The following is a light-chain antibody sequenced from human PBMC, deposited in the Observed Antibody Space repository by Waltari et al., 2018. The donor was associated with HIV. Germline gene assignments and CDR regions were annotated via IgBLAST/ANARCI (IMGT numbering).Light chain of an antibody. CDR2: ANK. CDR3: GTWDSCLSVVV. CDR1: SSNIGNNY. Sequence: QSVLTQPPSVSAAPGQTVTITCSGTSSNIGNNYVSWYQHLPGTAPQLLIYANKKRPSGIPDSFSASKSGTSATLDITGLQTGDEADYYCGTWDSCLSVVVFGEGTKLTVL. V-gene: IGLV1-51*01. J-gene: IGLJ2*01.